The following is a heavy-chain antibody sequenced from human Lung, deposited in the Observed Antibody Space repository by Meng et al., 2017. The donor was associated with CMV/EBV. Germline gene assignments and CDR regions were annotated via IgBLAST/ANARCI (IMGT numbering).Heavy chain of an antibody. CDR1: GFTFSTYA. J-gene: IGHJ4*02. V-gene: IGHV3-30*04. CDR2: ISYDGTNK. D-gene: IGHD6-25*01. Sequence: SLKTSCAASGFTFSTYAMHWVRQAPGKGLGWVAVISYDGTNKYYADSVKGRFSISRDNSKNTLYVQMNSLRPEDTSVFYCARDGRAGAKGFDHWGQGTXVTVSS. CDR3: ARDGRAGAKGFDH.